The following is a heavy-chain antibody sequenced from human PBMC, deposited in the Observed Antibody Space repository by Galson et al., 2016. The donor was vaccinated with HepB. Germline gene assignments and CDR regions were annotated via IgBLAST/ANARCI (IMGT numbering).Heavy chain of an antibody. Sequence: SLRLSCAASEFTFSSYWMTWVRQAPGKGLEWIANIKGDGSKIQYVDSVRGRFTISRDNVKNLLYLQMNSLRAEDTAVYYCARDRIYYDGSSYYDVFDIWGQGTMVTVSS. CDR2: IKGDGSKI. CDR3: ARDRIYYDGSSYYDVFDI. J-gene: IGHJ3*02. CDR1: EFTFSSYW. V-gene: IGHV3-7*03. D-gene: IGHD3-22*01.